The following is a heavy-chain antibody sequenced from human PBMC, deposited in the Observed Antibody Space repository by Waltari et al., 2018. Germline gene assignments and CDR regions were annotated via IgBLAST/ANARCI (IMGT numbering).Heavy chain of an antibody. CDR1: GGSFSGYY. Sequence: QVQLQQWGAGLLKPSETLSLTCAVYGGSFSGYYWSWIRQPPGKGLEWIGEINHSGSTNDNPSLKSRVTISVDTSKNQFSLKLSSVTAADTAVYYCARGRGVPSGWLSYYYYYYMDVWGKGTTVTISS. D-gene: IGHD3-22*01. CDR3: ARGRGVPSGWLSYYYYYYMDV. V-gene: IGHV4-34*01. CDR2: INHSGST. J-gene: IGHJ6*03.